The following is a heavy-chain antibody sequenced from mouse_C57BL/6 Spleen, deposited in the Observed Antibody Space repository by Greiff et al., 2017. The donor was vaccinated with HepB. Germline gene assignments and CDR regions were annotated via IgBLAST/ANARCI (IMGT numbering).Heavy chain of an antibody. D-gene: IGHD1-1*01. J-gene: IGHJ4*01. CDR2: IDPSDSYT. CDR3: ARSEGYYGSSLYAMDY. V-gene: IGHV1-59*01. Sequence: QVQLKQPGAELVRPGTSVKLSCKASGYTFTSYWMHWVKQRPGQGLEWIGVIDPSDSYTNYNQKFKGKATLTVDTSSSTAYMQLSSLTSEDSAVYYCARSEGYYGSSLYAMDYWGQGTSVTVSS. CDR1: GYTFTSYW.